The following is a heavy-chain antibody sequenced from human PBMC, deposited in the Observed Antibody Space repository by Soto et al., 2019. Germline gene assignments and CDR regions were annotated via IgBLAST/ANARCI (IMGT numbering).Heavy chain of an antibody. V-gene: IGHV2-26*01. CDR1: GFLLNNGRMG. CDR3: ARIRIAAAGNYFDY. CDR2: VFSNDEK. Sequence: SGPTLVNPTETLTLTRSVSGFLLNNGRMGVSWIRQPPGKALEWLAHVFSNDEKSYSASLKSRVTISKDTSKSQVVLTMTNMDPVDTATYYCARIRIAAAGNYFDYWGQGTLVTV. D-gene: IGHD6-13*01. J-gene: IGHJ4*02.